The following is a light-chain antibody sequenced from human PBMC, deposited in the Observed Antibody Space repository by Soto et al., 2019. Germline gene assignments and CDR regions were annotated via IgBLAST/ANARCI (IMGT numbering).Light chain of an antibody. J-gene: IGKJ1*01. V-gene: IGKV4-1*01. Sequence: DIVMTQSPDSLAVSLGERATINCKSSQTLLDSSNNKASLSWYQQKPGQPPKLLIYWTSTREFGVPDRFSGSGSGTDFTLTISSLQAEDVAVYYCQQYFNSPRTFGQGTKVEIK. CDR2: WTS. CDR3: QQYFNSPRT. CDR1: QTLLDSSNNKAS.